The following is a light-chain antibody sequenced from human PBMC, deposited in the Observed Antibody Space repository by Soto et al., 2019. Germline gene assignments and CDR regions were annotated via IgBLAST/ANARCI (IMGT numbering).Light chain of an antibody. CDR2: GAS. CDR1: QSVSSN. J-gene: IGKJ2*01. CDR3: QQYNNWPSYT. Sequence: EILMTQSPATLSVSPGERATLSCRASQSVSSNLAWYQQKPGQAPRLLIYGASTRATGFPARFSGSGSGTEFTLNIRSLQSEDFAVYYCQQYNNWPSYTFGQGTKLEIK. V-gene: IGKV3-15*01.